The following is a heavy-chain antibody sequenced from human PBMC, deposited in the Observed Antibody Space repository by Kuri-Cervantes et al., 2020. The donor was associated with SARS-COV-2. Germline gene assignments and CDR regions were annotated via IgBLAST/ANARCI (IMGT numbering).Heavy chain of an antibody. CDR2: IYYSGST. CDR3: ARSVRGANIGMGYYYMED. Sequence: SESLSLTCTVSRGSISSGGYYWSCIRQPPKKGLEWIGYIYYSGSTYYNPSLKSRVTISVDTSKNQFSLKLSSVTAADTAAYDCARSVRGANIGMGYYYMEDGGKGSSVTVSS. D-gene: IGHD3-10*02. J-gene: IGHJ6*03. V-gene: IGHV4-31*03. CDR1: RGSISSGGYY.